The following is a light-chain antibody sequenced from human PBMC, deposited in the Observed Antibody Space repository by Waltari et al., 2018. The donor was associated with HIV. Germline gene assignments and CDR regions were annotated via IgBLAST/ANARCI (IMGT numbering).Light chain of an antibody. CDR3: QQYKSYSLT. J-gene: IGKJ5*01. CDR2: QTS. CDR1: QNVDNW. V-gene: IGKV1-5*03. Sequence: DIQMTQSPSTLSASVGDRVIITCRSSQNVDNWLAWYQQRPGSAPNVLIYQTSTLQTGVPSRFSGSGSGTEFSLTISSLQPDDFATYYCQQYKSYSLTFGQGTRLEIK.